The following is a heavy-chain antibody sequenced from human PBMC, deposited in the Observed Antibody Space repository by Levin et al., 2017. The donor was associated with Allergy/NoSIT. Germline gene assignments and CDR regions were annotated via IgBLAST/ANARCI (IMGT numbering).Heavy chain of an antibody. V-gene: IGHV5-51*01. J-gene: IGHJ4*02. CDR1: GYTFSKYW. CDR2: IYPADSDT. D-gene: IGHD1-26*01. CDR3: ARRQFDASGSAFFDF. Sequence: GESLKISCKTSGYTFSKYWIGWVRQMPGKGLEWMGTIYPADSDTRFSPSFQGQVTMSADTSTNTAFLQWNSLKAPDTAIYYCARRQFDASGSAFFDFWGQGTLVTVSS.